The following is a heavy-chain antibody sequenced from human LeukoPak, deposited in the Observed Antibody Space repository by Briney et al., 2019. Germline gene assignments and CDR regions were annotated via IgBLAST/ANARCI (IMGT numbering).Heavy chain of an antibody. CDR2: ISSSSSYI. CDR3: ARDHSSHYYYYMDV. CDR1: GFTFSSYS. Sequence: PGGSLRLSCAASGFTFSSYSMNWVRQAPGKGLEWVSSISSSSSYIYYADSVKGRFTISRDNAKNSLYLQMNSLRAEDTAVYYCARDHSSHYYYYMDVWGKGTTVTVSS. J-gene: IGHJ6*03. V-gene: IGHV3-21*01. D-gene: IGHD6-13*01.